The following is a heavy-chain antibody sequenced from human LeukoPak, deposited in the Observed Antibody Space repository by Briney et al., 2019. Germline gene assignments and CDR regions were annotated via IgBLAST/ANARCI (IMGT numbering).Heavy chain of an antibody. CDR3: ARDNSGQWEPLGYYYYYMDV. J-gene: IGHJ6*03. Sequence: GGSLRLSCAASGFTFYTYSMNWVRQAPGKGLEWVAYITSSSSAVYYADSVKGRFTISRDNAKNSVDLQMNSLRAEDTAVYYCARDNSGQWEPLGYYYYYMDVWGKGTTVTVSS. CDR1: GFTFYTYS. V-gene: IGHV3-48*04. CDR2: ITSSSSAV. D-gene: IGHD1-26*01.